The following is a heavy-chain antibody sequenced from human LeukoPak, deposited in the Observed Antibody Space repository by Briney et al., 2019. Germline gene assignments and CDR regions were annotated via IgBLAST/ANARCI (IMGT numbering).Heavy chain of an antibody. V-gene: IGHV4-38-2*01. CDR1: AYSISSACY. CDR3: ARGPYGSGSYPYYFDY. Sequence: SETLSLTCGVSAYSISSACYWGWIRQPPGNGLEWIGSIYHRGSIYSNPSPKSRVTISVDTSKNQFSLKLTSMTAADTAVYFCARGPYGSGSYPYYFDYWGQGTLLTVPS. J-gene: IGHJ4*02. CDR2: IYHRGSI. D-gene: IGHD3-10*01.